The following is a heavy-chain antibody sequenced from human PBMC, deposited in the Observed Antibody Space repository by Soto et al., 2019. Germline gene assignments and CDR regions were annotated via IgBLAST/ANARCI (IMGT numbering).Heavy chain of an antibody. CDR2: IYYSGST. CDR3: ARDRYDYIWGSYRFDY. J-gene: IGHJ4*02. D-gene: IGHD3-16*02. Sequence: QVQLQESGPGLVKPSQTLSLTCTVSGGSISSGGYYWSWIRQHPGKGLEWIGYIYYSGSTYYNPSLKSRVTISVDTSKNQFSLKLSSVTAAATAVYYCARDRYDYIWGSYRFDYWGQGTLVTVSS. CDR1: GGSISSGGYY. V-gene: IGHV4-31*03.